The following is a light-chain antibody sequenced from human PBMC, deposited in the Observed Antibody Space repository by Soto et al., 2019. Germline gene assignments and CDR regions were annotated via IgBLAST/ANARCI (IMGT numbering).Light chain of an antibody. CDR1: QSLTHSSGYNY. CDR2: LGS. V-gene: IGKV2-28*01. CDR3: MQPLQTLIT. J-gene: IGKJ5*01. Sequence: EIVLTQSPLSLSVSPGEPASISCRSSQSLTHSSGYNYLDWYLLKSGHPPQLVSYLGSNRGSGVPDRFSGSGSGTHFTLTISRVETEDAGVYFCMQPLQTLITFGQGTRLEIQ.